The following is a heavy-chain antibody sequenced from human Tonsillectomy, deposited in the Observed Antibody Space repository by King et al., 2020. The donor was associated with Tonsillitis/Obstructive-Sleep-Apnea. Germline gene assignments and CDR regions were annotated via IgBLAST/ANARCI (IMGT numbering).Heavy chain of an antibody. CDR3: ARDYVSLWFGSFNGMDV. CDR1: GYTFTGYY. CDR2: INPNSGGT. V-gene: IGHV1-2*02. D-gene: IGHD3-10*01. J-gene: IGHJ6*02. Sequence: VQLVESGAEVKKPGASVKVSCKASGYTFTGYYMHWVRQAPGQGLEWMGWINPNSGGTNYAQKFQGRVTMTRDTSISTAYMELSRLRSDDTAVYFCARDYVSLWFGSFNGMDVWGQGTTVTVSS.